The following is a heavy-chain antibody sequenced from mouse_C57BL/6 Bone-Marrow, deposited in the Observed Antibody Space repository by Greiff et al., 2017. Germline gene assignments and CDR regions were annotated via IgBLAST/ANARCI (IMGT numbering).Heavy chain of an antibody. V-gene: IGHV5-6*01. CDR3: ARRVHLSRYFDV. CDR2: ISSGGSYT. J-gene: IGHJ1*03. D-gene: IGHD1-1*01. CDR1: GFTFSSYG. Sequence: EVQLVESGGDLVKPGGSLKLSCAASGFTFSSYGKSWVRQTPDKRLEWVATISSGGSYTYYPDSVKGRFTISRDNAKNTLYLQMSSLKSEDTAMYYCARRVHLSRYFDVWGTGTTVTVSS.